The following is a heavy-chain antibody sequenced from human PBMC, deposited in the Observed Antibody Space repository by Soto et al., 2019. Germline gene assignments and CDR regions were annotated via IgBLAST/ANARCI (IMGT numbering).Heavy chain of an antibody. D-gene: IGHD6-6*01. J-gene: IGHJ4*02. V-gene: IGHV1-18*01. Sequence: QVQLVQSGAEVSKPGASVKVSCKTSGYTFTTYAISWVRHAPGQGLEWMGWISAYDGNTNYAQKLQGRVTMTTDTSTSAAYRELRSLRSDDTAVYYCGRVGSSSSPIDYWGPGTLVTVSS. CDR1: GYTFTTYA. CDR2: ISAYDGNT. CDR3: GRVGSSSSPIDY.